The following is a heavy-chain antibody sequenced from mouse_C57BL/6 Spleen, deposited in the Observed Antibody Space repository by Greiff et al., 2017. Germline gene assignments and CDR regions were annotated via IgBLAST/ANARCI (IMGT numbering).Heavy chain of an antibody. CDR3: TTLIYYCGSSPVAY. D-gene: IGHD1-1*01. Sequence: VHVKQSGAELVRPGASVKLSCTASGFNIKDYYMHWVKQRPEQGLEWIGRIDPEDGDTEYDPKFQGKATMTADTSSNTAYLQLSSLTSEDTAVYYCTTLIYYCGSSPVAYWGQGTLVTVSA. CDR2: IDPEDGDT. J-gene: IGHJ3*01. CDR1: GFNIKDYY. V-gene: IGHV14-1*01.